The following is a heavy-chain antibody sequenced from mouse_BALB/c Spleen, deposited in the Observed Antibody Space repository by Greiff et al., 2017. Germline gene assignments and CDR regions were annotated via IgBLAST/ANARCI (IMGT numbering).Heavy chain of an antibody. CDR3: ARNGYYDDLDY. CDR1: GYTFTSYT. CDR2: INPSSGYT. D-gene: IGHD2-3*01. J-gene: IGHJ2*01. Sequence: QVQLKESAAELARPGASVKMSCKASGYTFTSYTMHWVKQRPGQGLEWIGYINPSSGYTEYNQKFKDKTTLTADKSSSTAYMQLSSLTSEDSAVYYCARNGYYDDLDYWGQGTTLTVSS. V-gene: IGHV1-4*02.